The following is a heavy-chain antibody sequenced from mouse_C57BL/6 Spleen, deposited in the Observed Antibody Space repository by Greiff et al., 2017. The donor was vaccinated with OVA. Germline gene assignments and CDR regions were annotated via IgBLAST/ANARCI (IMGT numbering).Heavy chain of an antibody. Sequence: EVQRVESGPELVKPGASVKIPCKASGYTFTDYNMDWVKQSHGKSLEWIGDINPNNGGTIYNQKFKGKATLTVDKSSSTAYMEIRSLTSEDTAVYYCARSPIYYDYDEGELRTYAMDYWGQGTSVTVSS. J-gene: IGHJ4*01. D-gene: IGHD2-4*01. CDR1: GYTFTDYN. CDR2: INPNNGGT. V-gene: IGHV1-18*01. CDR3: ARSPIYYDYDEGELRTYAMDY.